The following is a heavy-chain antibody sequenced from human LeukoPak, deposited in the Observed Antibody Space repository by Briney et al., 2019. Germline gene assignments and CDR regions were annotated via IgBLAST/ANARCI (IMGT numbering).Heavy chain of an antibody. J-gene: IGHJ4*02. V-gene: IGHV4-4*09. CDR3: SASKQLWLRGLFDY. CDR2: IYTSGST. CDR1: GGSISSYY. D-gene: IGHD5-18*01. Sequence: PSETLSLTCTVSGGSISSYYWSWIRQPPGKGLEWIGYIYTSGSTNYNPSLKSRVTISVDTSKNQFSLKLSSVTAADTAVYYCSASKQLWLRGLFDYWGQGTLVFVSS.